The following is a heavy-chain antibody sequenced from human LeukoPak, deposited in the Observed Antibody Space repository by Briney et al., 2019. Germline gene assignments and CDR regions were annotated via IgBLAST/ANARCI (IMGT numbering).Heavy chain of an antibody. J-gene: IGHJ4*02. D-gene: IGHD6-19*01. V-gene: IGHV4-39*01. CDR2: IYYSGST. CDR3: ARRFPGVAVAGYYFDY. CDR1: GGSISSSSYY. Sequence: SETLSLTCTVSGGSISSSSYYWGWIRQPPGKGLEWIGSIYYSGSTYYNPSLKSRVTISVDTSKNQFSLKLSSVTAADTAVYYCARRFPGVAVAGYYFDYWGQGTLVTVSS.